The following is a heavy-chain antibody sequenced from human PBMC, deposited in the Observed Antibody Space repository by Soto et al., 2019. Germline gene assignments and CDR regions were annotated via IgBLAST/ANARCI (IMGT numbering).Heavy chain of an antibody. V-gene: IGHV3-11*06. D-gene: IGHD3-10*01. CDR1: SGGC. Sequence: SGGCRSWKRKAPGKGLEWISYISSSGNYADYADSMKGRFSISRDNAKNSLYLQVHSLRAEDTAVYYCARSSGSYWWEFDYWGQGTLVTVSS. CDR2: ISSSGNYA. CDR3: ARSSGSYWWEFDY. J-gene: IGHJ4*02.